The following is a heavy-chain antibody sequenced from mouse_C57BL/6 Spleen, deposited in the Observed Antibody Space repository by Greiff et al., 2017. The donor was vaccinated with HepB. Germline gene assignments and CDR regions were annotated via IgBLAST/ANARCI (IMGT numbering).Heavy chain of an antibody. CDR2: ILPGSGST. CDR3: AKLLYYYGSSYKSYWYFDV. D-gene: IGHD1-1*01. V-gene: IGHV1-9*01. Sequence: QVQLQQPGAELVKPGASVKLSCKATGYTFTGYWIEWVKQRPGHGLEWIGEILPGSGSTNYNEKFKGKATFTADTSSNTAYMQLSSLTTEDSAIYYCAKLLYYYGSSYKSYWYFDVWGTGTTVTVSS. J-gene: IGHJ1*03. CDR1: GYTFTGYW.